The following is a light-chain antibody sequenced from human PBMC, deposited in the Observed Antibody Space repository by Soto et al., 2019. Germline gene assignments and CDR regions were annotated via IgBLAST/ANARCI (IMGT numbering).Light chain of an antibody. CDR3: SSYGTSNTCV. CDR2: AVS. J-gene: IGLJ3*02. V-gene: IGLV2-14*01. CDR1: SSDIGDYNF. Sequence: QSALTQPASVSGSPGRSITISCTGTSSDIGDYNFVSWYQQHPGEAPKVMIYAVSNRPSGVSNRFSGSKSGNTASLTISGLPTEDAADYCCSSYGTSNTCVFGGGTKLTVL.